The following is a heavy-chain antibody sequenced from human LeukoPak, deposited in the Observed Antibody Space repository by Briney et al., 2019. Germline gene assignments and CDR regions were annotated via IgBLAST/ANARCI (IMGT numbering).Heavy chain of an antibody. D-gene: IGHD3-16*02. J-gene: IGHJ3*02. CDR1: GYSLTELS. Sequence: GASVKVSCTVSGYSLTELSMHWVRQAPGKGLEWVGGFSPVDGETIYAQRFQGRVTMTEATSTDTAYMELRSLTYEDTAVYYCATRLGEFSSRDAFNIWGQGTMVTVSS. CDR2: FSPVDGET. CDR3: ATRLGEFSSRDAFNI. V-gene: IGHV1-24*01.